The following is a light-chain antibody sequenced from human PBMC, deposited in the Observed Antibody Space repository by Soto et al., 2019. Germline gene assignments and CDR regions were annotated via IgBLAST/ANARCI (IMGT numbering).Light chain of an antibody. V-gene: IGKV1-12*01. Sequence: DIQMTQSPSSVSASVGDRVTITCRASQDIGISLAWYQQKPGEAPSLLIYTASSLHSGVPSRFSGSGSGTDFSLAISSLQPEDFATYYCQQGDSFPLTFGGGTRVDIK. CDR1: QDIGIS. J-gene: IGKJ4*01. CDR2: TAS. CDR3: QQGDSFPLT.